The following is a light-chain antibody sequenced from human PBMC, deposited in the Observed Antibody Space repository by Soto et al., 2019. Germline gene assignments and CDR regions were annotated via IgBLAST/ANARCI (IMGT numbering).Light chain of an antibody. J-gene: IGKJ2*01. CDR1: QDSTNY. CDR2: SAS. CDR3: HHLAGT. Sequence: QLTQSPSSLSASIGDRVTITCRASQDSTNYLAWYQQQPGKAPKLLVYSASTLHSGVPTRFSGSGSGTEFILTIGRLQPEDFATYYCHHLAGTFGQGTKVEMK. V-gene: IGKV1-9*01.